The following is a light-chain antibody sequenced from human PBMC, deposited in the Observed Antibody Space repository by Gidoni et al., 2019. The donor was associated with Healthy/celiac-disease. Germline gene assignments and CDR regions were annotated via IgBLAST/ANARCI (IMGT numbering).Light chain of an antibody. J-gene: IGKJ3*01. CDR1: QSVSSY. V-gene: IGKV3-11*01. Sequence: IVLTQSTATLSLSPGERATLPCRASQSVSSYLAWYQQKPGPAPRLLIDYASNRATGIPARFSGSGSGTDFTLTISSLEPEDFAVYYCQQRSNWPRVTFGPXTKVDIK. CDR2: YAS. CDR3: QQRSNWPRVT.